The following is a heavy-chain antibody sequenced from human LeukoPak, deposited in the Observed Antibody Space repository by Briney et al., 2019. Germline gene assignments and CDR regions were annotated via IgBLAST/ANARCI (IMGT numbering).Heavy chain of an antibody. CDR3: ARVPPPQWLVVNNWFDP. CDR1: GVSFSGYY. V-gene: IGHV4-34*01. Sequence: SETLSLTCAVYGVSFSGYYWSWIRQPPGKGLEWIGEINHSGSTNYHTSLKSRVTITVDTSKNQFSLKLSYGPAADTAVYYCARVPPPQWLVVNNWFDPWGQGTLVTVSS. J-gene: IGHJ5*02. D-gene: IGHD6-19*01. CDR2: INHSGST.